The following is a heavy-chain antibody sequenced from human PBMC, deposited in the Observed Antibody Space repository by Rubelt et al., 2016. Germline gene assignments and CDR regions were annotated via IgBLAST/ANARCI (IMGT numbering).Heavy chain of an antibody. CDR2: INPSGGST. Sequence: LEWMGIINPSGGSTSYAQKFQGRVTMTRDTSTSTVYMELSSLRSEDTAVYYCASRYCSSTRCYPYYGMDVWGQGPRTPSP. V-gene: IGHV1-46*01. CDR3: ASRYCSSTRCYPYYGMDV. J-gene: IGHJ6*02. D-gene: IGHD2-2*01.